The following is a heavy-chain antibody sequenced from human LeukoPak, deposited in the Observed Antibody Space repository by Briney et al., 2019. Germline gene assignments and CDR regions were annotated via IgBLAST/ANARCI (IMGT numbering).Heavy chain of an antibody. V-gene: IGHV3-30*02. D-gene: IGHD6-13*01. CDR3: ASWVRGSSHGIDY. CDR2: MRNDGSQI. CDR1: GFIFSDFD. J-gene: IGHJ4*02. Sequence: PGGSLRLSCVASGFIFSDFDMHWVRQAPGKGLEWVASMRNDGSQIYYAESVKGRFTISRDNSKNTLYVEMNSLRAEDTAVYYCASWVRGSSHGIDYWGQGTLVTVSS.